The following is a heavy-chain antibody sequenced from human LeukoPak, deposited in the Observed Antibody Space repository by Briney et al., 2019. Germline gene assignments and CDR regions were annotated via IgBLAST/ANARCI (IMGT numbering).Heavy chain of an antibody. CDR1: GFTFSSYG. CDR2: IWYDGNDK. CDR3: ARDWHSSGWYLSRDAFDI. D-gene: IGHD6-19*01. Sequence: GGSLRLSCAASGFTFSSYGMHWVRQAPGKGLEWVAFIWYDGNDKYYADSVKGRFTISRDSSKNTLYLQMNSLRAEDTAVYYCARDWHSSGWYLSRDAFDIWGQGTMVTVSS. J-gene: IGHJ3*02. V-gene: IGHV3-33*01.